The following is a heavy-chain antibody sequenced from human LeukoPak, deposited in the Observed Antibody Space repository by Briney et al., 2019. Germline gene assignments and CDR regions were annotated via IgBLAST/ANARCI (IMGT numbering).Heavy chain of an antibody. J-gene: IGHJ4*02. Sequence: SGPTLVNPTQTLTLTCTFSGFSLSTNGVGGGWIRQPPGKALEWLALIYWNDDKRYSPSLKSRLTITRDTSRNRVGLTMTNMDPVDAGTYYCAHINAWGSYSLFDYWGQGTLVTVSS. D-gene: IGHD3-16*01. CDR1: GFSLSTNGVG. V-gene: IGHV2-5*01. CDR3: AHINAWGSYSLFDY. CDR2: IYWNDDK.